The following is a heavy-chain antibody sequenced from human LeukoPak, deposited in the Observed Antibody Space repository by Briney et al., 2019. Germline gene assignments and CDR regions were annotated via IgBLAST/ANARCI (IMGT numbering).Heavy chain of an antibody. CDR1: GFTFSSYW. V-gene: IGHV3-74*01. CDR3: ARTFAAAHIDY. J-gene: IGHJ4*02. Sequence: PGGSLRLSCAASGFTFSSYWMHWVRQAPGKGLVWVSRIKSGGSSTTYADSVKGRFTISRDNAKNTLYLEMNSLRAEDTAVYYCARTFAAAHIDYWGQGTMVTVSS. CDR2: IKSGGSST. D-gene: IGHD2-15*01.